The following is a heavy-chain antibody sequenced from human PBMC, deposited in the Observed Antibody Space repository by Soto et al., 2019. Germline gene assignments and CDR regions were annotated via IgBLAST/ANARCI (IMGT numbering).Heavy chain of an antibody. CDR1: GYSFTSYW. J-gene: IGHJ6*02. D-gene: IGHD6-6*01. Sequence: GESLKISCKGSGYSFTSYWIGWVRQMPGKGLEWMGIIYPGDSDTRYSPSFQGQVTISADKSISTAYLQWSSLKASDTAMYYCARRSSSIPHYYGMDVWGQGTTVTVSS. CDR3: ARRSSSIPHYYGMDV. V-gene: IGHV5-51*01. CDR2: IYPGDSDT.